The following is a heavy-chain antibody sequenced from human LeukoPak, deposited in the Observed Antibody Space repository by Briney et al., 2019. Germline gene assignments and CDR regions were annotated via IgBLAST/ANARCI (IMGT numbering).Heavy chain of an antibody. J-gene: IGHJ5*02. CDR2: IYYSGST. Sequence: SETLSLTCTVSGGSISSYYWSWIRQPPGKGLEWIGYIYYSGSTNYNPSLKSRVTISVDTSRNQFSLKLSSVTAADTAVYYCARDLGDYYDSSGNWFDPWGQGTLVTVSS. D-gene: IGHD3-22*01. CDR3: ARDLGDYYDSSGNWFDP. V-gene: IGHV4-59*12. CDR1: GGSISSYY.